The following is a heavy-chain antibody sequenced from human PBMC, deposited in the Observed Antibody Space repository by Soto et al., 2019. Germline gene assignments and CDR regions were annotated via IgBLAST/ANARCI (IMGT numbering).Heavy chain of an antibody. V-gene: IGHV3-49*03. CDR3: ARDTSPNYDILTGPTMAWYYFDY. CDR2: IRSKAYGGTT. D-gene: IGHD3-9*01. CDR1: GFTFGDYA. J-gene: IGHJ4*02. Sequence: PGGSLRLSCTASGFTFGDYAMSWFRQAPGKGLEWVGFIRSKAYGGTTEYAASVKGRFTISRDDSKSIAYLQMNSLRAEDTAVYYCARDTSPNYDILTGPTMAWYYFDYWGQGTLVTVS.